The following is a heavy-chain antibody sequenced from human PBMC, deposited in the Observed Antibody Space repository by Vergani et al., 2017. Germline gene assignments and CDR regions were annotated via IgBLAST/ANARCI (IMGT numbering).Heavy chain of an antibody. CDR3: AKDIGSYGGYVDY. CDR1: GFTFSSYA. D-gene: IGHD4/OR15-4a*01. J-gene: IGHJ4*02. V-gene: IGHV3-23*01. Sequence: EVQLLESGGGLVQPGGSLRLSCAASGFTFSSYAMSWVRQAPGKGLEWVSSISGSGGSTHSADSVKGRFTISRDNSKNSLYLQMNSLRREDMALYYCAKDIGSYGGYVDYWGQGTLVTVSS. CDR2: ISGSGGST.